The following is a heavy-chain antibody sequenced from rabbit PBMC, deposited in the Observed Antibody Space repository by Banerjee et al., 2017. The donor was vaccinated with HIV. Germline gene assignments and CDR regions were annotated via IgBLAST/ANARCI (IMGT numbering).Heavy chain of an antibody. CDR1: GFSFSSSYY. CDR2: IYAGTTGVT. J-gene: IGHJ4*01. Sequence: QSLEESGGDLVKPEGSLTLTCTASGFSFSSSYYMCWVRQAPGKGLEWIACIYAGTTGVTYYATWAKGRFTISKTSSTTVTLQMTSLTAADTATYFCARGKALDAGDGDATVFGYFNLWGQGTLVTVS. CDR3: ARGKALDAGDGDATVFGYFNL. V-gene: IGHV1S40*01. D-gene: IGHD6-1*01.